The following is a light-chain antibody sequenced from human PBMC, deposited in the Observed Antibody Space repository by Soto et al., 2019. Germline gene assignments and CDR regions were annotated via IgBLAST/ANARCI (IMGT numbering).Light chain of an antibody. J-gene: IGLJ7*01. CDR3: AAWDDSLHGGLM. V-gene: IGLV1-44*01. Sequence: QSVLTQPPSASGTPGQRVTISCSGSSSNIGSNTVNWYQQLPGTAPKLLIYSNNQRPSGVPDRFSGSKSGTSASLAISGLQSEDEADYYCAAWDDSLHGGLMFGGGTQLTVL. CDR1: SSNIGSNT. CDR2: SNN.